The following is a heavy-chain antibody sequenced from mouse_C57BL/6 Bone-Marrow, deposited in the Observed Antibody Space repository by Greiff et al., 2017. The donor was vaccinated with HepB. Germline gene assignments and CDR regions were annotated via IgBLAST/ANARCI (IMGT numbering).Heavy chain of an antibody. CDR2: ISDGGSYT. CDR1: GFTFSSYA. CDR3: ARDGIQGAMDY. V-gene: IGHV5-4*01. J-gene: IGHJ4*01. D-gene: IGHD3-2*02. Sequence: GKVVESGGGLVKPGGSLKLSCAASGFTFSSYAMSWVRQTPEKRLEWVATISDGGSYTYYPDNVKGRFTISRDNAKNNLYLQMSHLKSEDTAMYYCARDGIQGAMDYWGQGTSVTVSS.